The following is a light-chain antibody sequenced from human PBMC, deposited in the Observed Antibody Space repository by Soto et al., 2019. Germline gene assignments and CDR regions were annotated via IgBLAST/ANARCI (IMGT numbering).Light chain of an antibody. Sequence: QAVVTQSSSASASLGSSVKLTCTLSSGHSSYIIAWHQQQPGKAPRYLMKLEGSGSYNKGSGVPDRFSGSSSGADRYLTISLLQVEDEADYYCETWDSNTRVFGGGTKLTVL. CDR3: ETWDSNTRV. J-gene: IGLJ3*02. CDR2: LEGSGSY. CDR1: SGHSSYI. V-gene: IGLV4-60*02.